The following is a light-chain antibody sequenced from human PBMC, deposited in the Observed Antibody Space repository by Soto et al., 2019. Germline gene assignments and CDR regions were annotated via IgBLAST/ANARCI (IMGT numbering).Light chain of an antibody. CDR1: QGIASF. CDR2: SAT. V-gene: IGKV1-9*01. CDR3: QQLNSYPYT. J-gene: IGKJ2*01. Sequence: DIQLTQSPSFLAASVGDRVTITCRASQGIASFLAWYQQKPEKAPKLLIYSATTLQTGVSSRFSGSRAGPEFTLTISSLQPEDFATYYCQQLNSYPYTFVQGTKLEIK.